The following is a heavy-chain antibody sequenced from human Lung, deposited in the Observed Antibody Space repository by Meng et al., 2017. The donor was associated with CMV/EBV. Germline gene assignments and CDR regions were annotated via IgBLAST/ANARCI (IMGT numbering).Heavy chain of an antibody. D-gene: IGHD6-6*01. CDR1: GFTFDDYA. CDR3: ARVVRARPGYSYGMDV. V-gene: IGHV3-20*04. J-gene: IGHJ6*02. Sequence: XCPASGFTFDDYAMSWVRQAPGEGLEGVSNSNWNGGSTGYADSVKGRLTVSRDNAKTSLYLQMNSLRAEDSALYYCARVVRARPGYSYGMDVWGQGTAVTVSS. CDR2: SNWNGGST.